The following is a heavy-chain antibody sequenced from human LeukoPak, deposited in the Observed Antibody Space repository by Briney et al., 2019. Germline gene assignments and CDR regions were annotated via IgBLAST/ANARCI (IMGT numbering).Heavy chain of an antibody. V-gene: IGHV4-59*08. CDR2: IYYSGST. J-gene: IGHJ4*02. CDR1: GGSISSYY. Sequence: SETLSLTCTASGGSISSYYWSWIRQPPGKGLEWIGYIYYSGSTNYNPSLKSRVTMSVDTSKNQFSLKLSSVTAADTAMYYCARRRYSSGSDYWGQGTLVTVSS. D-gene: IGHD6-19*01. CDR3: ARRRYSSGSDY.